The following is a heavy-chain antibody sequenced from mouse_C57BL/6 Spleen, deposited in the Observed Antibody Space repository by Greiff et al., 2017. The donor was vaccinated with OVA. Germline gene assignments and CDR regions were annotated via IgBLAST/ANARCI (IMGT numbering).Heavy chain of an antibody. J-gene: IGHJ2*01. D-gene: IGHD2-3*01. CDR3: ARHLDGYYLFDY. CDR2: ISGGGGNT. Sequence: EVQGVESGGGLVKPGGSLKLSCAASGFTFSSYTMSWVRQTPEKRLEWVATISGGGGNTYYPDSVKGRFTISRDNAKNTLYLQMSSLRFEDTALYYCARHLDGYYLFDYWGQGTTLTVSS. CDR1: GFTFSSYT. V-gene: IGHV5-9*01.